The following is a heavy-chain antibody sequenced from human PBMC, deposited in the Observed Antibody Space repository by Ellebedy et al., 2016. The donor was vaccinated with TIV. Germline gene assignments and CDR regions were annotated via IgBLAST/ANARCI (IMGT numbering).Heavy chain of an antibody. V-gene: IGHV3-7*01. CDR3: ARGDGSSGWYFDY. CDR1: GFSMSSYW. Sequence: GESLKISXAASGFSMSSYWMSWVRQAPGKGLEWVANIKQDGSEKYYVDSVKGRFTISRDNAKNTLYLQMNSLRAEDTAVYYCARGDGSSGWYFDYWGQGTLVTVSS. D-gene: IGHD6-19*01. CDR2: IKQDGSEK. J-gene: IGHJ4*02.